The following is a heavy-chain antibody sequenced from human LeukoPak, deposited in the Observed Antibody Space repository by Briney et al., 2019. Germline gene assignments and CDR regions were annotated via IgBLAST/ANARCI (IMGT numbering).Heavy chain of an antibody. D-gene: IGHD1-26*01. CDR3: ARDLRGDSGSYVDY. V-gene: IGHV1-18*01. CDR2: ISAYNGNT. Sequence: ASVKVSCKASGYTFTSYDINWVRQATGQGLEWMGWISAYNGNTNYAQKLQGRVTMTTDTSTSTAYMELRSLRSDDTAVYYCARDLRGDSGSYVDYWGQGTLVTVSS. CDR1: GYTFTSYD. J-gene: IGHJ4*02.